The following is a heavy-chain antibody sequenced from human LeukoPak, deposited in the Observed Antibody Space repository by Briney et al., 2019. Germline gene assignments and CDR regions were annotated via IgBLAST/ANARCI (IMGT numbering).Heavy chain of an antibody. Sequence: SETLSLTCTVSGGSISSSSYYWGWIRQPPGKGLEWIGSIYYSGSTYYNPSLKSRVTISVDTSKNQFSLKLSSVTAADTAVYYCARDSTSGYSSGWYRVGAFDIWGQGTMVTVSS. CDR1: GGSISSSSYY. V-gene: IGHV4-39*07. J-gene: IGHJ3*02. D-gene: IGHD6-19*01. CDR3: ARDSTSGYSSGWYRVGAFDI. CDR2: IYYSGST.